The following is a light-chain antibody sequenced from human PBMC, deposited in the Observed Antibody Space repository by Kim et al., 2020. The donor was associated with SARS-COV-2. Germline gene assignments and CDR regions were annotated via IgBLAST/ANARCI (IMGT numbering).Light chain of an antibody. CDR1: QSVSSSY. V-gene: IGKV3-20*01. CDR3: QQYGSSHYT. CDR2: AIS. Sequence: WCPRERATHACRASQSVSSSYLAWYQQKPGEAPRLLIYAISSRATGIPDRFSGSGSGTDFTLTISRLEPEDFAVYYCQQYGSSHYTFGQGTKLEI. J-gene: IGKJ2*01.